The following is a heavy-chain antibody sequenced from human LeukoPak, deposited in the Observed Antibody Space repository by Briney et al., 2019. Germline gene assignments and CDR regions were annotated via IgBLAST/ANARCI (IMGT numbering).Heavy chain of an antibody. CDR2: ISTYNDNT. CDR3: ARVGDYGANSAMVMTP. J-gene: IGHJ4*02. D-gene: IGHD4-23*01. Sequence: ASVKVSCKASGYTFTSYGLSWVRQAPGQGLEWMGWISTYNDNTHYAQKFQGRVTITADKSTNTVYMEVSRLTSEDTAVYYCARVGDYGANSAMVMTPWGQGTLVTVSS. CDR1: GYTFTSYG. V-gene: IGHV1-18*01.